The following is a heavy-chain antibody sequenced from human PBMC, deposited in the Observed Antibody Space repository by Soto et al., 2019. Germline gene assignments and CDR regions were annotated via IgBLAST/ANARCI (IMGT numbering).Heavy chain of an antibody. V-gene: IGHV4-31*03. J-gene: IGHJ5*02. Sequence: PSETLSLTCTVSGGSISSGGYYWSWIRQHPGKGLECIGYIYYSGSTYYNPSLKSRVTMSVDTSKNQFSLKLSSVTAADTAVYYCARAYIVVVTAQGNWFDPWGQGSLVTVSS. CDR1: GGSISSGGYY. CDR3: ARAYIVVVTAQGNWFDP. D-gene: IGHD2-21*02. CDR2: IYYSGST.